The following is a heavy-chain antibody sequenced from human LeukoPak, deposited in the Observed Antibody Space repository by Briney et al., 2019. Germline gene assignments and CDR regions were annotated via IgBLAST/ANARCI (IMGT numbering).Heavy chain of an antibody. Sequence: PGGSLRLSCAASGFTFSSYAMHWVRQAPGKGLEYVSAISSNGGSTYYANSVKGRFTISRDNTKNSLYLQMNSLRAEDTAVYYCVRDKGFLRWKYLTPEYWGHGTLVTVSS. CDR2: ISSNGGST. J-gene: IGHJ4*01. V-gene: IGHV3-64*01. CDR3: VRDKGFLRWKYLTPEY. CDR1: GFTFSSYA. D-gene: IGHD3-9*01.